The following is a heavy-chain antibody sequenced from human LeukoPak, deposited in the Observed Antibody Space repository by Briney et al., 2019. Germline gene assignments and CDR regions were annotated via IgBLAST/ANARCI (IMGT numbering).Heavy chain of an antibody. D-gene: IGHD7-27*01. CDR3: SRGNWGSSGGHC. CDR2: IKEDGSDK. CDR1: GFTFSRYW. V-gene: IGHV3-7*01. J-gene: IGHJ4*02. Sequence: GGSLRLSCAASGFTFSRYWMIWVRQAPGKGLEWVANIKEDGSDKRYAESVKGRFTISGDNAENTLYLQLSSLRAEDTAVYYCSRGNWGSSGGHCWGQGTLVTVSS.